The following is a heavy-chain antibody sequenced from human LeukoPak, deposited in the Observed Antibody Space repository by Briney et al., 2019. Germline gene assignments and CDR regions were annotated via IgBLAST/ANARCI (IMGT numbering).Heavy chain of an antibody. Sequence: GESLKISCKGSGYTFPIYWIGWVRQMPGKGLEWMGIVNPRDSDTRYSPSFQGQVTFSVDKSINTAYLPWSSLKASDTAMYYCARRYTMSSAGDYWGQGTLVTVSS. V-gene: IGHV5-51*01. CDR2: VNPRDSDT. J-gene: IGHJ4*02. CDR1: GYTFPIYW. CDR3: ARRYTMSSAGDY. D-gene: IGHD6-6*01.